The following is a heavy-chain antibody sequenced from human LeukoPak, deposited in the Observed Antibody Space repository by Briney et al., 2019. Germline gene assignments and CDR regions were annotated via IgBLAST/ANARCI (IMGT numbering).Heavy chain of an antibody. V-gene: IGHV3-23*01. J-gene: IGHJ4*02. D-gene: IGHD6-6*01. CDR1: GFTFSSYW. Sequence: GGSLRLSCAASGFTFSSYWMSWVRQAPGKGLEWVSAISGSGGSTYYADSVKGRFAISRDNSKNTLYLQMNSLRAEDTAVYYCARGLSGYASSLGYWGQGTLVTVSA. CDR3: ARGLSGYASSLGY. CDR2: ISGSGGST.